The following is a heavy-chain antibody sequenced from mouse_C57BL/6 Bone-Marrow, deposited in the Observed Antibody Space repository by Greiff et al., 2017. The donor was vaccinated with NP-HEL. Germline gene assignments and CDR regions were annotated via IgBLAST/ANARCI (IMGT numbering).Heavy chain of an antibody. Sequence: QVQLQQSGPGLVQPSQSLSITCTVSGFSLTSYGVHWVRQSPGKGLEWLGVIWRGGSTDYNAAFISRLGISKDNAKSQFFFKMNSLQADDTAIYYCARKSDGYYVDWYFDVWGTGTTVTVSS. J-gene: IGHJ1*03. CDR2: IWRGGST. CDR1: GFSLTSYG. D-gene: IGHD2-3*01. CDR3: ARKSDGYYVDWYFDV. V-gene: IGHV2-2*01.